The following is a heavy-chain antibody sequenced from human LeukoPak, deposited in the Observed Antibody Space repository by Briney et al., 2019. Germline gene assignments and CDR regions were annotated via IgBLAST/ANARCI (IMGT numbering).Heavy chain of an antibody. V-gene: IGHV4-34*01. J-gene: IGHJ4*02. Sequence: SETLSLTCAVYGGSFSGYYWSWIRQPPGKGLEWIGEINHSGSTNYNPSLKSRVTISVGTSKNQFSLKLSSVTAADTAVYYCAGDEMTTVTGEYYFDYWGQGTLVTVSS. CDR1: GGSFSGYY. D-gene: IGHD4-17*01. CDR3: AGDEMTTVTGEYYFDY. CDR2: INHSGST.